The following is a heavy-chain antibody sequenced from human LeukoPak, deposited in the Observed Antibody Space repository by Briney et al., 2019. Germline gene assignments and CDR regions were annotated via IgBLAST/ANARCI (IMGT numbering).Heavy chain of an antibody. V-gene: IGHV3-23*01. Sequence: GGSLRLSCAASGLTFSNYAMSWVRQAPGKGLEWVSAISGSGDNTYYADSVKGRFTVSRDNSKNTLYVQMKSLRAEDTALYYCAGDLRPPLDFWGQGTLVTVSS. CDR2: ISGSGDNT. D-gene: IGHD2-21*02. CDR1: GLTFSNYA. CDR3: AGDLRPPLDF. J-gene: IGHJ4*02.